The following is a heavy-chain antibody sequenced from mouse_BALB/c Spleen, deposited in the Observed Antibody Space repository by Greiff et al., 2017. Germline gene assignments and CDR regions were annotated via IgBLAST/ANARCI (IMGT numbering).Heavy chain of an antibody. CDR1: GYTFTSYW. CDR3: TRMKDGNSPWFAY. J-gene: IGHJ3*01. D-gene: IGHD2-1*01. V-gene: IGHV1-69*02. CDR2: IYPSDSYT. Sequence: QVQLQQPGAELVRPGASVKLSCKASGYTFTSYWINWVKQRPGQGLEWIGNIYPSDSYTNYNQKFKDKATLTVDKSSSTAYMQLSSPTSEDSAVYYCTRMKDGNSPWFAYWGQGTLVTVSA.